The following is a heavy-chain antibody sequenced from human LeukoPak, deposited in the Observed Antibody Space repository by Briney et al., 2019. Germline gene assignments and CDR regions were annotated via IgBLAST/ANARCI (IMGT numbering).Heavy chain of an antibody. CDR2: ISSSSSYI. CDR1: GFTFSSYS. J-gene: IGHJ6*02. CDR3: ARALDSSGYYYVTYYHYGMDV. D-gene: IGHD3-22*01. V-gene: IGHV3-21*01. Sequence: GGSLRLSCAASGFTFSSYSMNWVRQAPGKGLEWVSSISSSSSYIYYADSVKGRFTISRDNAKNSLYLQMNSLRAEDTAVYYCARALDSSGYYYVTYYHYGMDVWGQGTTVTVSS.